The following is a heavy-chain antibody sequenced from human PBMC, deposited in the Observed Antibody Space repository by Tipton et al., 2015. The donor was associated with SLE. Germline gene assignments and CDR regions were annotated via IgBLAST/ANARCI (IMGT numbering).Heavy chain of an antibody. CDR3: ARATGGSAADAFHI. CDR2: ISYTGST. D-gene: IGHD2-15*01. CDR1: GGSISSSYY. Sequence: TLSLTCTVSGGSISSSYYWGWIRQSPGKGLEWIGSISYTGSTYYNPSLKSRITISVDTSNNQFSLRLRSVTAADTAVYFCARATGGSAADAFHICGQGTMVTVSS. J-gene: IGHJ3*02. V-gene: IGHV4-39*07.